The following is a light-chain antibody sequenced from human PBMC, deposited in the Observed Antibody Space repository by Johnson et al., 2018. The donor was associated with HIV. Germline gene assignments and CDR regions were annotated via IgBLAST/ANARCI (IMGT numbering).Light chain of an antibody. V-gene: IGLV1-51*01. Sequence: QSVLTQPPSVSAAPGQKVTISCSGSSSNIGNNYVSWYQQLPGTAPKLLIYDNNKRPSGIPDRFSGSKSGTSATLGITGLQTGDEAYYYCGTWDSSLSLVVFGTGTQVTVL. CDR2: DNN. CDR1: SSNIGNNY. J-gene: IGLJ1*01. CDR3: GTWDSSLSLVV.